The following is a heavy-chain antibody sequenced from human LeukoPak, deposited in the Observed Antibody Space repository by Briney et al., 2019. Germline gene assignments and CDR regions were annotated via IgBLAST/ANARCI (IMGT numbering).Heavy chain of an antibody. CDR3: ARDSQEFVFDI. D-gene: IGHD3-10*01. J-gene: IGHJ3*02. CDR2: IYYSGST. CDR1: GGSISSYY. Sequence: SETLSLTCTVSGGSISSYYWSWIRQPPGKGLEWIGYIYYSGSTNYNPSLKSRVTISVDTSKNQFSLKLSSVTAADTAVYYCARDSQEFVFDIWGLGTTVTVSS. V-gene: IGHV4-59*01.